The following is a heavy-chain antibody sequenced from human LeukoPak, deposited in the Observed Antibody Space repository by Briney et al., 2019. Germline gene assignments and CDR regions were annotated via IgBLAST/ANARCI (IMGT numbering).Heavy chain of an antibody. CDR3: ARRPAAYYGSGSSPFSFDY. Sequence: GESLKISCKGSGYSFTNYWIDWVRQMPGKGLEWMGIIYPGDSDTGYSPSFQGQVTISADKSISTAYLQWSSLKASDTAMYYCARRPAAYYGSGSSPFSFDYWGQGTLVTVSS. V-gene: IGHV5-51*01. CDR1: GYSFTNYW. CDR2: IYPGDSDT. J-gene: IGHJ4*02. D-gene: IGHD3-10*01.